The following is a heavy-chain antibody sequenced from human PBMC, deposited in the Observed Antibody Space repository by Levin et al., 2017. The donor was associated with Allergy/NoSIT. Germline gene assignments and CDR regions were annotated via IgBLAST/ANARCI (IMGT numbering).Heavy chain of an antibody. Sequence: SETLSLTCTVSGGSITSTSYYWAWIRQPPGKGLEWIGSSYYSGNTNYNPSLKSRVTISVDTSKNQFSLKLSSVTAADTAVYYCARGRIQLWLQGYFDDWGQGTLVTVSS. J-gene: IGHJ4*02. CDR2: SYYSGNT. D-gene: IGHD5-18*01. CDR1: GGSITSTSYY. V-gene: IGHV4-39*01. CDR3: ARGRIQLWLQGYFDD.